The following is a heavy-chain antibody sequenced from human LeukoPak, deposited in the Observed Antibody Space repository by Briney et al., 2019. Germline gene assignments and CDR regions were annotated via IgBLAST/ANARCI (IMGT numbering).Heavy chain of an antibody. CDR1: GFTVSSIH. V-gene: IGHV3-53*01. Sequence: GGSLRFSCAASGFTVSSIHMVWVRQAPGKGLEWVSVTYTGGNSYYADSVKGRFIISRDISKNTLYHQMNSLRAEDSALYYCARGGRGSAAVVAPRSFDIWGQGTMVTVSS. CDR2: TYTGGNS. CDR3: ARGGRGSAAVVAPRSFDI. D-gene: IGHD3-22*01. J-gene: IGHJ3*02.